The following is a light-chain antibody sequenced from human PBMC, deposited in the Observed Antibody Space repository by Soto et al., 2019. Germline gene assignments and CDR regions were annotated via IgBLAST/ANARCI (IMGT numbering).Light chain of an antibody. J-gene: IGKJ1*01. CDR1: QSVRSNY. Sequence: VWTHSGGRLFQTPEGRATLSCRASQSVRSNYSPWYQQRPRQAPSVLIYGASSRATGIPDRFSGSGSGTEFTLTISSLQSEDFAVYYSQDYGISLWTSGQRTMV. V-gene: IGKV3-20*01. CDR3: QDYGISLWT. CDR2: GAS.